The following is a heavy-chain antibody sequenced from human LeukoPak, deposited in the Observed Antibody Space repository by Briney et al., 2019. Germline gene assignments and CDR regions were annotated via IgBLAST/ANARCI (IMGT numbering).Heavy chain of an antibody. CDR1: GGSVSSGSYY. CDR3: ARGAAGYSYG. CDR2: IYYSRST. V-gene: IGHV4-61*01. D-gene: IGHD5-18*01. Sequence: SETLSLTCTVSGGSVSSGSYYWSWIRQPPGKGREGVGHIYYSRSTNYNPSLNSRLTISIDPSKTQFSLTLNSVPAADTPAYYCARGAAGYSYGWGQGTLVTVSS. J-gene: IGHJ4*02.